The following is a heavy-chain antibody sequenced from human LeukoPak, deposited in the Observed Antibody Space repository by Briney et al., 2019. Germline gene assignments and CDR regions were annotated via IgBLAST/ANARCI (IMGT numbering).Heavy chain of an antibody. CDR1: GFTFSSYE. J-gene: IGHJ4*02. CDR2: ISSSGSTI. Sequence: GGSLRLSCAASGFTFSSYEMNWVRQAPGKGLEWVSYISSSGSTIYYADSVKGRFTISRDNAKNSLYLQMNSLRAEDTAVYYCARGGWIKVWLLFDYWGQGTLVTVSS. V-gene: IGHV3-48*03. D-gene: IGHD5-18*01. CDR3: ARGGWIKVWLLFDY.